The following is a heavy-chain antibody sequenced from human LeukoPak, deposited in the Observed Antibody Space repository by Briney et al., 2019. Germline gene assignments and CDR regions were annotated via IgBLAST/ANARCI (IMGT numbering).Heavy chain of an antibody. D-gene: IGHD3-9*01. CDR3: ARVIVTGYYDAFDI. J-gene: IGHJ3*02. Sequence: GGSLRLSCAASGFTVRSNHMSWVRQAPGKGLEWVSVIYSGGSTYYADSVKGRFTISRDNSKNTLYLQMNSLRAEDTAVYYCARVIVTGYYDAFDIWDQGTMVTVSS. CDR2: IYSGGST. V-gene: IGHV3-53*01. CDR1: GFTVRSNH.